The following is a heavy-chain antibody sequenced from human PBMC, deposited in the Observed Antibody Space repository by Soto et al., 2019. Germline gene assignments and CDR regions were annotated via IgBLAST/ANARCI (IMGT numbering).Heavy chain of an antibody. CDR2: IDYNGVT. V-gene: IGHV4-39*01. CDR3: GKVLVGATGHTDSDS. CDR1: GGSIYRSGYY. Sequence: PSETLSITCTVSGGSIYRSGYYWGWIRQPPGRGLEWIGNIDYNGVTYSNPSFKSRVTISRDTSKNQFSLKLTSVTAADTALYYCGKVLVGATGHTDSDSWGPGTLVTVSS. J-gene: IGHJ4*02. D-gene: IGHD2-15*01.